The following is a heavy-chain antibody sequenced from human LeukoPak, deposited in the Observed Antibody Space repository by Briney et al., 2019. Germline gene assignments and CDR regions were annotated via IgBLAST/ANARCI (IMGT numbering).Heavy chain of an antibody. CDR2: IGTKGLSYAT. V-gene: IGHV3-73*01. CDR1: GFTFSGSV. Sequence: GGSLRLSCAASGFTFSGSVMHWVRQASGKGLEWVGRIGTKGLSYATAYGASVKGRFTISRDDSKNTAYLEMNSLKTEDTAVYYCTRAVPTDTYNWFDLWGQGTLVTVSS. J-gene: IGHJ5*02. CDR3: TRAVPTDTYNWFDL. D-gene: IGHD2-2*01.